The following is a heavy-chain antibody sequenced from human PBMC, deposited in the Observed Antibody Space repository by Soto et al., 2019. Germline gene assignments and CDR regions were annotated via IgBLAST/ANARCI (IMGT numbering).Heavy chain of an antibody. CDR1: GGTFNSYA. Sequence: SLKVSCKAPGGTFNSYAISWVRQAPGQGLEWMGGIIPMFGTANYAQKFQGRVTITADESTSTAYMELSSLRSEDTAVYYCATRSGYTYGYVTTDYWGQGTMVTVSS. D-gene: IGHD5-18*01. V-gene: IGHV1-69*13. CDR3: ATRSGYTYGYVTTDY. J-gene: IGHJ4*02. CDR2: IIPMFGTA.